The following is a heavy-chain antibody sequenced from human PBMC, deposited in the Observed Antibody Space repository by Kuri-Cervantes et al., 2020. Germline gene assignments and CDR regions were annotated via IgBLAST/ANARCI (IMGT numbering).Heavy chain of an antibody. CDR3: AWEWPSDFWSGHITYYYGMDV. J-gene: IGHJ6*02. CDR1: GFTFSSYG. CDR2: TYYSGST. Sequence: ESLKISCVASGFTFSSYGIRWVRQAPGKGLEWIGYTYYSGSTSYNRSLQSQVSISVDTSKNQFSLKMGSVTAAGTAVYYCAWEWPSDFWSGHITYYYGMDVWGQGTMVTVSS. D-gene: IGHD3-3*01. V-gene: IGHV4-59*12.